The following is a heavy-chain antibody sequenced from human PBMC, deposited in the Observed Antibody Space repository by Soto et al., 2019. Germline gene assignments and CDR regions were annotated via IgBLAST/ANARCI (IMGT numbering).Heavy chain of an antibody. CDR3: AQSRDGYNPFGY. J-gene: IGHJ4*02. D-gene: IGHD5-12*01. CDR2: INHSGST. CDR1: GGSFSDYY. Sequence: QVQLQQWGAGLLKPSETLSLTCAVYGGSFSDYYWSWIRQPPGKGLEWIGEINHSGSTNFNPSLERRVNISVDTSKNQISLKLSPVTAADTAVYYCAQSRDGYNPFGYWGQGTLVTVSS. V-gene: IGHV4-34*01.